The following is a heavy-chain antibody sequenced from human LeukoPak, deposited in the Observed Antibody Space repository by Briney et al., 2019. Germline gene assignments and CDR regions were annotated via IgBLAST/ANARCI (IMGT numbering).Heavy chain of an antibody. V-gene: IGHV4-59*08. CDR3: ARRASSDYYYLED. CDR2: FYYSGST. CDR1: GGSISSYY. D-gene: IGHD3-22*01. Sequence: PSETLSLTCSVSGGSISSYYWSWIRQPPGKGLEWIGYFYYSGSTNYNPSLKSRVTISVDTSKNHLSLKLSSVTAADTAVYYCARRASSDYYYLEDWGQGTLVTVSS. J-gene: IGHJ4*02.